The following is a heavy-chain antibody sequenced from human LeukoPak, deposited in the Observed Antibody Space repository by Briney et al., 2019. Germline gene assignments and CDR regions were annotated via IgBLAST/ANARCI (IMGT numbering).Heavy chain of an antibody. CDR2: ISYDGSNK. D-gene: IGHD2-21*02. V-gene: IGHV3-30-3*01. CDR3: ARAPLPYCGGDCSLNWFDP. CDR1: GFTFSSYA. J-gene: IGHJ5*02. Sequence: PGGSLRLSCAASGFTFSSYAMHWVRQAPGKGLEWVAVISYDGSNKYYADSVKGRFTISRDNSKNTLYLQMNSLRAEDTAVYYCARAPLPYCGGDCSLNWFDPWGQGTLVTVSS.